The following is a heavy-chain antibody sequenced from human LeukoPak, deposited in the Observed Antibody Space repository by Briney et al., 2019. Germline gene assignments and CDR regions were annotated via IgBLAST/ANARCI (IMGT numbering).Heavy chain of an antibody. D-gene: IGHD5-24*01. Sequence: ASVKVSCKASGGTFSSYAISWVQQAPGQGLEWMGGIIPIFGTANYAQKLQGRVTLTTDESRSTAYMELSRLRSEDTAVYYCASLRDGYNTLDYWGQGTLVTVSS. V-gene: IGHV1-69*05. J-gene: IGHJ4*02. CDR1: GGTFSSYA. CDR2: IIPIFGTA. CDR3: ASLRDGYNTLDY.